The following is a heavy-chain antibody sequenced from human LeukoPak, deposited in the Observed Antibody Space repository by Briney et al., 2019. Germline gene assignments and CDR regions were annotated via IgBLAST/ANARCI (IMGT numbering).Heavy chain of an antibody. D-gene: IGHD2-15*01. CDR2: ISSSSSTI. Sequence: GGSLRLSCAASRFTFSSYSMNWVRQAPGKGLEWVSYISSSSSTIYYADSVKGRFTISRDNAKNSLYLQMNSLRDEDTAVYYCARDSVVVVAATPMPYYYYGMDVWGQGTTVTVSS. J-gene: IGHJ6*02. V-gene: IGHV3-48*02. CDR1: RFTFSSYS. CDR3: ARDSVVVVAATPMPYYYYGMDV.